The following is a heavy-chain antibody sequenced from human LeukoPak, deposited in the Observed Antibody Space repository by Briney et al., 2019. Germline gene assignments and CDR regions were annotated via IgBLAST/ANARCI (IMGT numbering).Heavy chain of an antibody. CDR1: GFTFNSYA. V-gene: IGHV3-30-3*01. CDR3: ARDKLSGVDY. D-gene: IGHD3-16*02. J-gene: IGHJ4*02. Sequence: GGSLRLSCAASGFTFNSYAMHWVRQAPGKGLEWVAVISYDGSNKYYADSVKGRFTISRDNSKNTLYLQMNSLRAEGAAVYYCARDKLSGVDYWGQGTLVTVSS. CDR2: ISYDGSNK.